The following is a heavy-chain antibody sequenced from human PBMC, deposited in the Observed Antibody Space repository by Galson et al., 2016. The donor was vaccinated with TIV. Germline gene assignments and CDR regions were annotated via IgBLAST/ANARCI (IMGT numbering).Heavy chain of an antibody. J-gene: IGHJ2*01. CDR2: IYPGDSDT. CDR3: ARAFKPQLSGSGAAHDGSDL. V-gene: IGHV5-51*01. Sequence: QSGAEVKKPGESLKISCKGSGYIFTSYWVGWVRQMPGKGPEWMGIIYPGDSDTRYSPSFQGQVTISADKSINTAFLQWSSLKASDTAIYYCARAFKPQLSGSGAAHDGSDLWGRGTLVTVSS. CDR1: GYIFTSYW. D-gene: IGHD3-10*01.